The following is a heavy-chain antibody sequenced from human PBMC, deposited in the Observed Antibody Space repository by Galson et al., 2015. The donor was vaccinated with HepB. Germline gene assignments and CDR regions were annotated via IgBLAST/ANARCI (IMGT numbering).Heavy chain of an antibody. D-gene: IGHD3-3*01. V-gene: IGHV3-33*01. J-gene: IGHJ6*02. Sequence: SLRLSCAASGFTFSSYGVHWVRQAPGKGLEWVAVIWYDGSNKYYADSVKGRFTISRDNSKNTLYLQMNSLRAEDTAVYYCARGPYDFWSGYVGGYYYYYGMDVWGQGTTVTVSS. CDR2: IWYDGSNK. CDR1: GFTFSSYG. CDR3: ARGPYDFWSGYVGGYYYYYGMDV.